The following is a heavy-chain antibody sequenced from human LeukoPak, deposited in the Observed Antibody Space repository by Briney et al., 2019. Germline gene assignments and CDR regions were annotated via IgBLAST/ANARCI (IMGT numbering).Heavy chain of an antibody. D-gene: IGHD3-22*01. CDR2: ISSSSTYI. CDR3: ARDLGQYYDTSDNWFDP. Sequence: GGSLRLSCAASGFSFGDFTMSWVRQAPGKGLEWVSSISSSSTYIYYVDSVKGRFTISRDNAKNTLNLQMNSLRAEDTAVYYCARDLGQYYDTSDNWFDPWGQGTLVTVSS. V-gene: IGHV3-21*01. J-gene: IGHJ5*02. CDR1: GFSFGDFT.